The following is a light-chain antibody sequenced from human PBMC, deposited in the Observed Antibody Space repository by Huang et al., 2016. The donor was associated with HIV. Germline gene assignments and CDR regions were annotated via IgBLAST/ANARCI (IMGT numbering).Light chain of an antibody. CDR3: QNSYTTPRG. CDR2: GAS. Sequence: DIQMTQSPSSLSASVGDRVTITCRASLNIGTYLNWYRQKPGEAPKLLIFGASSLQSGVQSRGRGRGSGTDFNLTISSRQPEDFATYNCQNSYTTPRGFGGGTTVEI. V-gene: IGKV1-39*01. CDR1: LNIGTY. J-gene: IGKJ4*02.